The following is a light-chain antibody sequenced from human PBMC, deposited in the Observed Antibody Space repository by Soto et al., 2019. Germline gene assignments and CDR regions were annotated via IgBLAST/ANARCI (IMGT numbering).Light chain of an antibody. CDR3: QHYNNWPPWT. V-gene: IGKV3-15*01. CDR1: QSIRSD. Sequence: EIVMSQSPATLSVSPGERATLSCRASQSIRSDLAWYQQTPGQAPRLLIYDASTRATGIPARFSGSGSGTEFTLTISSVQSEDFAIYYCQHYNNWPPWTFGQGTKVDIK. CDR2: DAS. J-gene: IGKJ1*01.